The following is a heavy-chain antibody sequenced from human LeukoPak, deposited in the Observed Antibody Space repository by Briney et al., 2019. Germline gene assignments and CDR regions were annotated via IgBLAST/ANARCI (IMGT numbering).Heavy chain of an antibody. D-gene: IGHD3-10*01. CDR2: INDSGTT. V-gene: IGHV4-34*01. J-gene: IGHJ4*02. Sequence: SETLSLTCGVSSEFFSGYYWGWIRQPPGKGLEWIGDINDSGTTKYNPTLKSRVTISIDSSKRQFSLKVKSVTAADTAVYYCARVRNYYGSGSYVFDYWGQGTLVTVSS. CDR1: SEFFSGYY. CDR3: ARVRNYYGSGSYVFDY.